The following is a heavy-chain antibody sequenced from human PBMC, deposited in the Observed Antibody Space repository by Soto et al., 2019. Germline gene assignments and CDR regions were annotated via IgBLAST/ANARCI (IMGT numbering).Heavy chain of an antibody. CDR1: GYTFTSYY. CDR2: INPSDGST. CDR3: ARGIVYGGNSPGGY. J-gene: IGHJ4*02. Sequence: VASVKVSCKPSGYTFTSYYMHWVRQAPGQGLEWMGTINPSDGSTNYAHKFQGRVTMTRDTSTSTAYMELSSLRSEDTAVYYCARGIVYGGNSPGGYWGQGTLVTVSS. V-gene: IGHV1-46*01. D-gene: IGHD4-17*01.